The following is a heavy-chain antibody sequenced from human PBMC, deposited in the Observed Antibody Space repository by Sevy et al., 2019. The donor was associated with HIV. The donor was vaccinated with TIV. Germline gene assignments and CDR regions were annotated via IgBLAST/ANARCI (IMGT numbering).Heavy chain of an antibody. V-gene: IGHV3-7*01. J-gene: IGHJ4*02. CDR2: VKQDMSEK. Sequence: GGSLRLSCAASGFTFSSNWMTWVRQAPGKGLEWVANVKQDMSEKYYADSVKGRFTISRDNAKNSLFLQMNSLRAEDTAVYYCARAQQVTMLVVIGGLYFALWGQGTLVTVSS. CDR3: ARAQQVTMLVVIGGLYFAL. D-gene: IGHD3-3*01. CDR1: GFTFSSNW.